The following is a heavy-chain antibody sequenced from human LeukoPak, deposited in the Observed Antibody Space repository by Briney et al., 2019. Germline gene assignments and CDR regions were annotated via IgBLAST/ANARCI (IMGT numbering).Heavy chain of an antibody. V-gene: IGHV3-21*01. D-gene: IGHD6-19*01. CDR2: ITSSSSYI. Sequence: GGSLRLSCAASGFPFSSHNMNWVRQAPGKGLEWVSYITSSSSYIYYADSVKGRFTISRDKAKNSLYLQMDSLRAEDTAVYYCARAIFSSGWYLIDYWGQGTLVTISS. CDR1: GFPFSSHN. J-gene: IGHJ4*02. CDR3: ARAIFSSGWYLIDY.